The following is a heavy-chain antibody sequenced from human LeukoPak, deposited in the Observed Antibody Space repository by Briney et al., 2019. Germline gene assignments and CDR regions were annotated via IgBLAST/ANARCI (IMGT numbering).Heavy chain of an antibody. J-gene: IGHJ4*02. CDR1: GYTFTTYG. CDR2: ISTYNGNT. Sequence: ASVTVSCTSSGYTFTTYGITWVRQAPGQGLEWMGWISTYNGNTNYAQKLQGRVTMTTDTSTSTAYMELRSLRSDDTAMYYCARDRMDTETYFDYWGQGTLVTVSS. D-gene: IGHD5-18*01. V-gene: IGHV1-18*01. CDR3: ARDRMDTETYFDY.